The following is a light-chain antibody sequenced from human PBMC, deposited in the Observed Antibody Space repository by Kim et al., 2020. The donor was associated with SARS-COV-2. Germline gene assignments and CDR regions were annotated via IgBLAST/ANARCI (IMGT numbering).Light chain of an antibody. CDR3: AAWDDSLIGVV. CDR2: SNN. Sequence: ELTQPPSASGTPGQRVTISCSGSSSNIGSNTVNWYQQLPGTAPKLLIFSNNQRPSGVPDRFSGSKSGTSASLAISGLQSEDEADYYCAAWDDSLIGVVFGGGTQLTVL. V-gene: IGLV1-44*01. J-gene: IGLJ2*01. CDR1: SSNIGSNT.